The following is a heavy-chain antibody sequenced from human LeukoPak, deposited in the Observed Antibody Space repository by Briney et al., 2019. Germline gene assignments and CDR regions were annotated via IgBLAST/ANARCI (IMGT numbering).Heavy chain of an antibody. Sequence: GGSLRLSCAASGFTFSNSAMTWVRQAPGKGLEWVSGISGSGGTTFYADSVKGRFTISRDNSKSTLFLHMNSLRAEDTAVYYCAKGYYYDSSGALPHDYWGQGTLVTVSS. J-gene: IGHJ4*02. CDR3: AKGYYYDSSGALPHDY. CDR1: GFTFSNSA. D-gene: IGHD3-22*01. V-gene: IGHV3-23*01. CDR2: ISGSGGTT.